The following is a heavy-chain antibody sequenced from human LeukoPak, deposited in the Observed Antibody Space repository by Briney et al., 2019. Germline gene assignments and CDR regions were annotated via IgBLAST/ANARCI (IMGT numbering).Heavy chain of an antibody. CDR3: ARVKRGYSYGPLEYYYFYMDV. Sequence: PSETLSLTCTVSGGSISSYYWTWIRQPPGKGLEWIGYISYSGSTYYNPSLKSRVTISVDASKNQFSLKLNSVTAADTAVYYCARVKRGYSYGPLEYYYFYMDVWGKGTTVTVSS. J-gene: IGHJ6*03. V-gene: IGHV4-59*08. CDR1: GGSISSYY. CDR2: ISYSGST. D-gene: IGHD5-18*01.